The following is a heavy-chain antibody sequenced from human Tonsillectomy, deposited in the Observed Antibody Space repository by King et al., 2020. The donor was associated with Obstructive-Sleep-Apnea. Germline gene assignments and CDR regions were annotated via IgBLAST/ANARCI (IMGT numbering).Heavy chain of an antibody. CDR1: GGTFSSYA. V-gene: IGHV1-69*01. CDR3: ATKPRCGGSRYYFYYYGMEG. J-gene: IGHJ6*02. CDR2: IIPIFGTA. Sequence: QLVQSGAEVKKPGSSVKVSCKASGGTFSSYAISWVRQAPGQGLEWMGGIIPIFGTANYAQKFQGRVTITADESTSTAYMELSSLRSEDTAVYYCATKPRCGGSRYYFYYYGMEGWGQGTTVTVSS. D-gene: IGHD2-15*01.